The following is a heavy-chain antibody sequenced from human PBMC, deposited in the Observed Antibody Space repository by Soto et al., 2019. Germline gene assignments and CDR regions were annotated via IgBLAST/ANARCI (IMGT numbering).Heavy chain of an antibody. D-gene: IGHD1-1*01. Sequence: GGSLRLSCAASGFTLSSSGMHWVRQAPGKGLEWVAVIWYDGSNKYYADSMKGRFTISRDDSKNTVYLQMNSLRAEDTAVYFCATPGTNYWYFDLWGRGTLVTVSS. J-gene: IGHJ2*01. CDR1: GFTLSSSG. V-gene: IGHV3-33*01. CDR3: ATPGTNYWYFDL. CDR2: IWYDGSNK.